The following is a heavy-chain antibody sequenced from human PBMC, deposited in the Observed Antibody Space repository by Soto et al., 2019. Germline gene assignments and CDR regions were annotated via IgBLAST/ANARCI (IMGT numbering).Heavy chain of an antibody. CDR3: ARRGEASNYYYGMDV. V-gene: IGHV4-39*01. D-gene: IGHD1-26*01. J-gene: IGHJ6*02. Sequence: PSETLSLTCTVSGGSISSSSYYWGWIRQPPGKGLEWIGSIYYSGSTYYNPSLKSRVTISVDTSKNQFSLKLSSVTAADTAVYYSARRGEASNYYYGMDVWGQGTTVTVS. CDR2: IYYSGST. CDR1: GGSISSSSYY.